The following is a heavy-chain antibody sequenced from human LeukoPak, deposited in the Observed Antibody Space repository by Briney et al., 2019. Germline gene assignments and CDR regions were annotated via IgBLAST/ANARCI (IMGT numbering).Heavy chain of an antibody. CDR1: GFTFSTYW. Sequence: QSGGSLRLSCAASGFTFSTYWMTWVRQAPGKGLEWVANIKQDGSEKTYVDSVGGRFTISRDNAKTSLYLQMNSLRVDDTAIYYCARGLVTMLRGVTGYWGQGTLVTVSS. CDR2: IKQDGSEK. D-gene: IGHD3-10*01. V-gene: IGHV3-7*01. J-gene: IGHJ4*02. CDR3: ARGLVTMLRGVTGY.